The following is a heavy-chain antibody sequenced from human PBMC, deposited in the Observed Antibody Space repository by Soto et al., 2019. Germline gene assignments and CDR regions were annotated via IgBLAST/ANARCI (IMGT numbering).Heavy chain of an antibody. V-gene: IGHV3-23*01. Sequence: GGSLRLSCAASGFTFSSYAMSWVRQAPGKGLEWVSAISGSGGSTYYADSVKGRFTISRDNSKNTPYLQMNSLRAEDTAVYYCAKGVVVVPATMDVWGQGTTVTVSS. CDR1: GFTFSSYA. CDR3: AKGVVVVPATMDV. J-gene: IGHJ6*02. CDR2: ISGSGGST. D-gene: IGHD2-2*01.